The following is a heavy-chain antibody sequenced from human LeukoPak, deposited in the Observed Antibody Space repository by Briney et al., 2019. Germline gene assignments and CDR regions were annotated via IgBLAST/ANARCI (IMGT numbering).Heavy chain of an antibody. Sequence: SQTLSLTCTVSGGSFSSGSYYWSWIRQPAGKGLEWIGRIYTSGSTNYNPSLKNRVTISVDTSKNQFSLKLSSVTAADTAVYYCARDTSRGTMVRVFDYWGQGTLVTVSS. CDR1: GGSFSSGSYY. D-gene: IGHD3-10*01. V-gene: IGHV4-61*02. CDR3: ARDTSRGTMVRVFDY. CDR2: IYTSGST. J-gene: IGHJ4*02.